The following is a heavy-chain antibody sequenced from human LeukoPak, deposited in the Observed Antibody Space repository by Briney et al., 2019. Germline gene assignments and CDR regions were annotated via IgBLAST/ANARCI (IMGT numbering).Heavy chain of an antibody. D-gene: IGHD3-22*01. V-gene: IGHV4-59*08. CDR1: GGSTSYYY. CDR2: IYYSGNT. Sequence: PSETLSLTCTVSGGSTSYYYWSWIRQPPGKGLEWIGYIYYSGNTNYNPSLKSRVTISEDTSKNQFSLTLSSVTAADTAVYYCATYYYDGSGYPAEYFQHWGQGTLVTVSS. CDR3: ATYYYDGSGYPAEYFQH. J-gene: IGHJ1*01.